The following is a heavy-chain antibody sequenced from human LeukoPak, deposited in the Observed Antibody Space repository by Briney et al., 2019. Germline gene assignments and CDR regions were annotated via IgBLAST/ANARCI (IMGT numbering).Heavy chain of an antibody. CDR2: INPNSGGT. CDR1: GYTFTGYY. D-gene: IGHD3-22*01. CDR3: ARVEDYYDSSGYLDY. V-gene: IGHV1-2*02. Sequence: RASVKVSCKASGYTFTGYYMHWVRQAPGQGLEWMGWINPNSGGTNYAQKLQGRVTMTTDTSTSTTYMELRSLRSDDTAVYYCARVEDYYDSSGYLDYWGQGTLVTVSS. J-gene: IGHJ4*02.